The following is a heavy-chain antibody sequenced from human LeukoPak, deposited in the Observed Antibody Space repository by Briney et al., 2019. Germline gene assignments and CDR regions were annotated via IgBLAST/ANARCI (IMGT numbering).Heavy chain of an antibody. V-gene: IGHV4-59*01. CDR3: ARVAVRYFDWLGENDY. D-gene: IGHD3-9*01. CDR1: GHSISTYY. J-gene: IGHJ4*02. CDR2: VYYSGNT. Sequence: SETLSLTCTVSGHSISTYYWSWIRQPPGKGLEWIGYVYYSGNTNLNPSLKSRVTLSIDTSKNQFSLKLSPVPAADTAVYYCARVAVRYFDWLGENDYWGQGTLVTVSS.